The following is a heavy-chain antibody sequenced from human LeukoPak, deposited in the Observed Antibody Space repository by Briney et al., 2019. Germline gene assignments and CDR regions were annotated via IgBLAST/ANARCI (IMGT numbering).Heavy chain of an antibody. Sequence: PSETLSLTCTVSGGSISSYYWSWIRQPPGKGLEWIGSIYYSGSTYYNPSLKSRVTISVDTSKNQFSLKLSSVTAADTAVYYCARDLKRSRPRNWFDPWGQGTLVTVSS. CDR1: GGSISSYY. J-gene: IGHJ5*02. CDR2: IYYSGST. CDR3: ARDLKRSRPRNWFDP. V-gene: IGHV4-39*07.